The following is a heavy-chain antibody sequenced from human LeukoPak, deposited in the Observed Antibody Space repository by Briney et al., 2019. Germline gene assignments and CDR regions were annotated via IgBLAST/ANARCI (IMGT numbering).Heavy chain of an antibody. CDR1: GIIVSDNY. Sequence: GGSLRLSCAASGIIVSDNYMSWVRQAPGKGLEWVSVIYSGGRTYYADSVKGRFTISRDNSKNTVYLQMNSLRAEDTAVYYCARDQGSGVLSDYWGQGTLVTVSS. J-gene: IGHJ4*02. CDR2: IYSGGRT. D-gene: IGHD2-15*01. CDR3: ARDQGSGVLSDY. V-gene: IGHV3-66*01.